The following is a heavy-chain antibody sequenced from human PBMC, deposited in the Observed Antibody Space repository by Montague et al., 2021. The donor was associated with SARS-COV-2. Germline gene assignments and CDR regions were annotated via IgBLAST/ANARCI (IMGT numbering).Heavy chain of an antibody. CDR1: GGSINTYY. CDR2: VYDSGTT. V-gene: IGHV4-59*08. Sequence: SETLSLTCTVSGGSINTYYWGWIRQPPGKGLEWIGYVYDSGTTKYSPSLKSRVTISADTSKNQFSLKLSSVTAADTAIYYCVRYRRDCRGGDCYAVDCWGQGTLVSVSS. CDR3: VRYRRDCRGGDCYAVDC. D-gene: IGHD2-21*02. J-gene: IGHJ4*02.